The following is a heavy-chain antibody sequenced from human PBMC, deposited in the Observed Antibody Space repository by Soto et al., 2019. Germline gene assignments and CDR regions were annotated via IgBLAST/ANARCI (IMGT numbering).Heavy chain of an antibody. Sequence: GGSLRLSCAASGFTFSSYGMHWVRQAPGKGLEWVAVISYDGSNKYYADSVKGRFTISRDNSKNTLYLQMNSLRAEDTAVYYCAKEGAAAAHAPNDYWGQGTLVTVSS. V-gene: IGHV3-30*18. CDR2: ISYDGSNK. CDR3: AKEGAAAAHAPNDY. CDR1: GFTFSSYG. D-gene: IGHD6-13*01. J-gene: IGHJ4*02.